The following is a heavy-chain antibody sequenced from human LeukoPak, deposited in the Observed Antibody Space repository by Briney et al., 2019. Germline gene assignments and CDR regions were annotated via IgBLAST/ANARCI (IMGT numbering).Heavy chain of an antibody. J-gene: IGHJ6*03. CDR3: AKAAFKRTDYGDYAFYYYMDV. Sequence: GGSLRLSCAASGFTFSSYGTHSVRQAPGKEPYRVAFIRYDGTNKYYADPVRSRFTISRDNSKTTLYLQMKSLRAEDRAVYYCAKAAFKRTDYGDYAFYYYMDVWGKGTTVTISS. CDR2: IRYDGTNK. CDR1: GFTFSSYG. D-gene: IGHD4-17*01. V-gene: IGHV3-30*02.